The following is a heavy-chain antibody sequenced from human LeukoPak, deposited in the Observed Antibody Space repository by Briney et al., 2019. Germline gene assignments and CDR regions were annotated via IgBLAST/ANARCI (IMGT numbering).Heavy chain of an antibody. J-gene: IGHJ4*02. D-gene: IGHD3-22*01. CDR2: IYYSGST. CDR1: GGSISSYY. CDR3: ARENPTYYYDSRVFDY. Sequence: SETLSLTCTVSGGSISSYYWSWIRPPPGKGLEWIGYIYYSGSTNYNPSLKSRVTISVDTSKNQFSLKLSSVTAADTAVYYCARENPTYYYDSRVFDYWGQGTLVTVSS. V-gene: IGHV4-59*01.